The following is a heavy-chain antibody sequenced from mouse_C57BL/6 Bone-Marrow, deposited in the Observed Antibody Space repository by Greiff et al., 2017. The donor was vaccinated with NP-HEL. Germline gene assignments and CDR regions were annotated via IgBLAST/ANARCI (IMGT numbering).Heavy chain of an antibody. CDR2: IDPENGDT. CDR1: GFNIKDDY. CDR3: TTGYEYFDY. J-gene: IGHJ2*01. Sequence: VQLQQSGAELVRPGASVKLSCTASGFNIKDDYMHWVKQRPEQGLEWIGWIDPENGDTEYASKFQGKATITADTSSNTAYLQLSSLTSEDTAVYYCTTGYEYFDYWGQGTTLTVSS. D-gene: IGHD2-3*01. V-gene: IGHV14-4*01.